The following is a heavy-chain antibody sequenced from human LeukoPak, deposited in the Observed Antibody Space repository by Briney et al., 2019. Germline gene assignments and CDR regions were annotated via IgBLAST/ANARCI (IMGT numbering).Heavy chain of an antibody. CDR3: ASASRRSSIAGLTY. Sequence: SETLSLTCTVSGGSISDTTYYWGWIRQPPGKGLEWIGSFYYSGSSYYNPSLKSRVTMSVDTSKNHFSLNLNSVTVADTAVYFCASASRRSSIAGLTYWGQGTLVTVSS. J-gene: IGHJ4*02. V-gene: IGHV4-39*02. CDR1: GGSISDTTYY. CDR2: FYYSGSS. D-gene: IGHD3-10*01.